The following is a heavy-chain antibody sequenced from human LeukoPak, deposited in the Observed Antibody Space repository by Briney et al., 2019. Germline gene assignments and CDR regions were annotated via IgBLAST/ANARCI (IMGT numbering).Heavy chain of an antibody. CDR2: ISSSSNYI. J-gene: IGHJ4*02. CDR1: GFTFSSYS. V-gene: IGHV3-21*01. Sequence: GGSLRLSCAASGFTFSSYSMNWVRQAPGKGLEWVSSISSSSNYIYYADSVKGRFTISRDNAWNSLYLHMNSLRAEDTAVYYCARELNVGYWGQGTLVTVSS. D-gene: IGHD1-26*01. CDR3: ARELNVGY.